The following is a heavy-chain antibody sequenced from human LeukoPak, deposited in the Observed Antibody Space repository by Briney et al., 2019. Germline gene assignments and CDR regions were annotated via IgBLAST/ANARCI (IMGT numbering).Heavy chain of an antibody. J-gene: IGHJ4*02. D-gene: IGHD6-13*01. V-gene: IGHV3-7*01. Sequence: GGSLRLSCAGSGFTFSDFWMTWVRQTPGKGLEWVANIKEDGTEKNLVDSVKGRFTISRDNTKNTLYLQMNSLRAEDTAVYYCARSFRSSWYYFDCWGQGTLVTVSS. CDR2: IKEDGTEK. CDR1: GFTFSDFW. CDR3: ARSFRSSWYYFDC.